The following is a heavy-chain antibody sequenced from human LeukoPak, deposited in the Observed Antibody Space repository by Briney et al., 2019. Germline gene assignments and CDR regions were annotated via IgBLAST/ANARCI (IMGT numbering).Heavy chain of an antibody. Sequence: SVKVSCKASGGTFSSYAISWVRQAPGQGLEWMGGIIPIFGTANYAQKFQGRVTITTDESTSTAYMELSSLRSEDTAVYYCARAPCSSTSCYGGGDYWGQGTLVTVSS. CDR3: ARAPCSSTSCYGGGDY. J-gene: IGHJ4*02. D-gene: IGHD2-2*01. CDR1: GGTFSSYA. CDR2: IIPIFGTA. V-gene: IGHV1-69*05.